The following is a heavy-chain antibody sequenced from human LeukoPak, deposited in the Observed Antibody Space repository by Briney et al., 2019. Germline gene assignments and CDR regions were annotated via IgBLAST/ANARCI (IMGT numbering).Heavy chain of an antibody. CDR3: ARLGYQLLYSYYYYYMDV. CDR2: IYTSGST. CDR1: GGSSSSYD. Sequence: SETLSLTCTVSGGSSSSYDWSWIRQPPGKGLEWIGYIYTSGSTNYNPSLKSRVTISVDTSKNQFSLKLSSVTAADTAVYYCARLGYQLLYSYYYYYMDVWGKGTTVTVSS. J-gene: IGHJ6*03. V-gene: IGHV4-4*09. D-gene: IGHD2-2*02.